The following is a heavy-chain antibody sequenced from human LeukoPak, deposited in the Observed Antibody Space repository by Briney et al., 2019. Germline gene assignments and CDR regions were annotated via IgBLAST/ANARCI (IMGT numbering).Heavy chain of an antibody. V-gene: IGHV4-34*01. CDR1: GGSFSGYY. CDR2: INHSGST. D-gene: IGHD3-16*02. Sequence: SETLSLTCAVYGGSFSGYYWSWIRQTPGKGLEWIGEINHSGSTNYNPSLKSRVTISVDTSKNQFSLKLSSVSAADTAVYDCARGYYDYVWGSYRYTGALDYWGQGTLVTVSS. J-gene: IGHJ4*02. CDR3: ARGYYDYVWGSYRYTGALDY.